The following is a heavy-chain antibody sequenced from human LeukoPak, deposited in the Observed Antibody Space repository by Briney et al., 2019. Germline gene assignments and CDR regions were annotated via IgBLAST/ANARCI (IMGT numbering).Heavy chain of an antibody. D-gene: IGHD2-8*02. Sequence: GGSLRLSCVASGFTFSNHAMTWVRQAPGKGLEWVSAISANGVDTFYAPSVKGRFTISRDNSKNTLYLQINSQRAEDTAIYYCAKDVWWSVSWGQGTLVTVSS. CDR1: GFTFSNHA. CDR3: AKDVWWSVS. V-gene: IGHV3-23*01. CDR2: ISANGVDT. J-gene: IGHJ5*02.